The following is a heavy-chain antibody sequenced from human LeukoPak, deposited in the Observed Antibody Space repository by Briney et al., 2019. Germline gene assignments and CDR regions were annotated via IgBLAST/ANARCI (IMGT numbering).Heavy chain of an antibody. CDR3: AKAASGDTAMVTAKNYYYYYYYMDV. J-gene: IGHJ6*03. V-gene: IGHV3-23*01. CDR1: GFTFSNYA. Sequence: GGSLRLSCVASGFTFSNYAMSWVRQAPGKGLEYVSPISASGLSTYYADSVKGRFTISRDNSKNTLYLQMNSLRAEDTAVYYCAKAASGDTAMVTAKNYYYYYYYMDVWGKGTTVTISS. CDR2: ISASGLST. D-gene: IGHD5-18*01.